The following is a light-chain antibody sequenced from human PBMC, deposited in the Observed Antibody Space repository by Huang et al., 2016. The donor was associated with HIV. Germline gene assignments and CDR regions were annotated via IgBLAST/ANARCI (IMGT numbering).Light chain of an antibody. CDR2: SVS. Sequence: EIVLAQSPGPLSLSSGERATLSCRASQSFSGKSLTWYQKKPGQAPRLLIYSVSSRATGVPDRFSGSGSGTDFTLTITGLEPEDFAVYYCQQYLSSPWTFGPGTKVEIK. CDR1: QSFSGKS. J-gene: IGKJ1*01. V-gene: IGKV3-20*01. CDR3: QQYLSSPWT.